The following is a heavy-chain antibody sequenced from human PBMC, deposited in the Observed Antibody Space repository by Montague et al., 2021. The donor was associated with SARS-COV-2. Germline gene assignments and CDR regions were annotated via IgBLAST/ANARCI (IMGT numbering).Heavy chain of an antibody. D-gene: IGHD2-2*01. CDR1: GGSISSGGYY. Sequence: TLSLTCTVSGGSISSGGYYWSWIRQHPGKGLEWIGYIYYSGSTYYNPSLKSRVTISVDTSKNQSSLKLSSVTAADTAVYYCATESLGYCSSTSCYGPHYGMDVWGQGTTVTVFS. V-gene: IGHV4-31*03. J-gene: IGHJ6*02. CDR3: ATESLGYCSSTSCYGPHYGMDV. CDR2: IYYSGST.